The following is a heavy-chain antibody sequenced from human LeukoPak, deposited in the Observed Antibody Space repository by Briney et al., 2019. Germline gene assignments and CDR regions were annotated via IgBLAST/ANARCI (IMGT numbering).Heavy chain of an antibody. Sequence: PSETLSLTCTVSGGSISSSSYYWGWIRQPPGKGLEWIGSIYYSGSTYYNPSLKSRVTISVDTSKNQFSLKLSSVTAADTAVYYCASGSGSSNRRHIVVVTAISDSNAFDIWGQGTMVTVSS. CDR1: GGSISSSSYY. J-gene: IGHJ3*02. CDR3: ASGSGSSNRRHIVVVTAISDSNAFDI. CDR2: IYYSGST. V-gene: IGHV4-39*07. D-gene: IGHD2-21*02.